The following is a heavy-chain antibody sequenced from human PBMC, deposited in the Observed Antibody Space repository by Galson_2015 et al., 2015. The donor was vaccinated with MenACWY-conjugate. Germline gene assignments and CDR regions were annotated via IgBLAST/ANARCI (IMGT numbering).Heavy chain of an antibody. D-gene: IGHD1-26*01. CDR1: GGSISSSSYY. V-gene: IGHV4-39*07. CDR3: ARDCFGIVGATCHYYYGMDV. J-gene: IGHJ6*02. Sequence: ETLSLTCTVSGGSISSSSYYWGWIRQPPGKGLEWIGSIYYSGSTYYNPSLKSRVTISVDTSKNQFSLKLSSVTAADTAVYYCARDCFGIVGATCHYYYGMDVWGQGTTVTVSS. CDR2: IYYSGST.